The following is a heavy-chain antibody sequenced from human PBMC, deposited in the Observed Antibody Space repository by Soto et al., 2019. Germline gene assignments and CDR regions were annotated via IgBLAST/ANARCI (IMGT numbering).Heavy chain of an antibody. CDR3: ARDALTVTTAEYFQH. Sequence: GGSLRLSCAASGFTFSDYYMSWIRQAPGKGLEWVSYISSSSSYTNYADSVKGRFTISRDNAKNSLYLQMNSLRAEDTAVYYCARDALTVTTAEYFQHWGQGTLVTVSS. D-gene: IGHD4-17*01. J-gene: IGHJ1*01. CDR2: ISSSSSYT. CDR1: GFTFSDYY. V-gene: IGHV3-11*06.